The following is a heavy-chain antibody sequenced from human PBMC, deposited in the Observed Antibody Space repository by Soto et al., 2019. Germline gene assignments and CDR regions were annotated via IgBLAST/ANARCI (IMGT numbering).Heavy chain of an antibody. Sequence: QVQLVQSGAEVKKPGASVKVSCKASGYTFTGYYMHWVRQAPGQGLEWMGWINPNSGGTNYAQKFQGWVTMTRDTSISTAYMELSRLRSDDTAVYYCARDPGIAVAGTNWFDPWGQGTLVTVSS. V-gene: IGHV1-2*04. D-gene: IGHD6-19*01. J-gene: IGHJ5*02. CDR1: GYTFTGYY. CDR3: ARDPGIAVAGTNWFDP. CDR2: INPNSGGT.